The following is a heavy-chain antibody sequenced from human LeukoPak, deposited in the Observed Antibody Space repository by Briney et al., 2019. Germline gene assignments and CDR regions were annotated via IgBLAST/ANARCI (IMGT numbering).Heavy chain of an antibody. CDR3: ARNYDGGNYHSDS. CDR1: GFTFDDYG. CDR2: ITSGSDHI. D-gene: IGHD3-10*01. Sequence: GGSLRLSCAASGFTFDDYGMNWVRQAPGKGLEWVSSITSGSDHIYYADLAKGRFTISRDDAKNSLFLQMNSLRVEDTAVYYCARNYDGGNYHSDSWGQGTLVTVSS. J-gene: IGHJ4*02. V-gene: IGHV3-21*01.